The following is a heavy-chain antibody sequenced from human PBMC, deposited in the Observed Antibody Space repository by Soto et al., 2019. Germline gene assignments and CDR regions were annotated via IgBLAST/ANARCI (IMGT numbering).Heavy chain of an antibody. CDR1: GFTFSSYA. CDR3: AKDQPETYYYDSSGYPPGY. V-gene: IGHV3-23*01. D-gene: IGHD3-22*01. CDR2: ISGSGGST. Sequence: PGGSLRLCCAASGFTFSSYAMSWVRQAPGKGLEWVSAISGSGGSTYYADSVKGRFTISRDNSKNTLYLQMNSLRAEDTAVYYCAKDQPETYYYDSSGYPPGYWGQGTLVTVSS. J-gene: IGHJ4*02.